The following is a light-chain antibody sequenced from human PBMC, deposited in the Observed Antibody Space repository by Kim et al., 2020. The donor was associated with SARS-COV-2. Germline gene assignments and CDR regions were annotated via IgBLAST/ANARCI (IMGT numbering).Light chain of an antibody. CDR3: NSWTSSNTFV. CDR2: EVS. V-gene: IGLV2-18*02. CDR1: SSDVGDYNR. Sequence: GQSVTISCTGTSSDVGDYNRVSWYQQSPGTAPKLIIYEVSHRPSGVPDRFSGSKSGNTASLTISGLQAEDEAYYYCNSWTSSNTFVFGTGTKVTVL. J-gene: IGLJ1*01.